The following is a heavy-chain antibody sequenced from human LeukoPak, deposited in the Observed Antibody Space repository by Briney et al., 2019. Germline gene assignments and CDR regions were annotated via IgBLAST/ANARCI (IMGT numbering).Heavy chain of an antibody. J-gene: IGHJ4*02. CDR3: AKDGTTTVTFDY. V-gene: IGHV3-23*01. CDR2: ISGSGGST. D-gene: IGHD4-11*01. Sequence: GGFLRLSCAASGCTISSYAMSWVRQAPGKGLEWVSVISGSGGSTYYRDSVKGRFTISRDNSKNTLYLQMNSLTAGDTAVYYCAKDGTTTVTFDYWGQGTLVTVSS. CDR1: GCTISSYA.